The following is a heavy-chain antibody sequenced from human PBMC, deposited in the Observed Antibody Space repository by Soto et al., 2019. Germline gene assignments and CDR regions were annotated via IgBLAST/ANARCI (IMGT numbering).Heavy chain of an antibody. CDR2: ISYDGSNK. D-gene: IGHD3-10*01. J-gene: IGHJ6*02. V-gene: IGHV3-30-3*01. CDR3: ARDLGAFGSGSYYTRNSGVGMDV. Sequence: LRLSCAASGFTFSSYAMHWVRQAPGKGLEWVAVISYDGSNKYYADSVKGRFTISRDNSKNTLYLQMNSLRAEDTAVYYCARDLGAFGSGSYYTRNSGVGMDVWGQGTTVTVS. CDR1: GFTFSSYA.